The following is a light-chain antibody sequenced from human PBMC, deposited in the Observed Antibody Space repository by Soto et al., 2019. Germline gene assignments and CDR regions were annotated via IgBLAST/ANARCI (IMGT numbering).Light chain of an antibody. CDR2: GNN. V-gene: IGLV1-40*01. J-gene: IGLJ2*01. CDR3: QSYDSSLSGV. CDR1: SSNIGADYD. Sequence: QSVLTQPPSVSGAPGQRVTISCTGSSSNIGADYDVHGYQQLPGTAPKLLIYGNNNRPSGLPDRFSGSKSGTSASLAITGLQAEDEADYYCQSYDSSLSGVFGGGTKLTVL.